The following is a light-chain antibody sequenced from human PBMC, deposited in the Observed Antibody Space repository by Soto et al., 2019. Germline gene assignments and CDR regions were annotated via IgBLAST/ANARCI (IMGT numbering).Light chain of an antibody. J-gene: IGKJ5*01. CDR3: QFSGSPLIT. V-gene: IGKV3-20*01. CDR2: GVY. Sequence: IVLTQYYKTLSLSPGETSTLSCMSSQIIKTFYFGWYQQKPGQSPRLLIYGVYSRATGTPDRFSGSGSGTDFTLTIIRLEPEDSTVYYCQFSGSPLITFCQVGRLETK. CDR1: QIIKTFY.